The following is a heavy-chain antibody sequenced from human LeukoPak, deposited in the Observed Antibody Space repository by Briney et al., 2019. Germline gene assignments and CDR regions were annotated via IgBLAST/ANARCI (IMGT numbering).Heavy chain of an antibody. Sequence: SETLSLTCTVSGGSISSGPDYWGWIRQPPGKGLEWIGNIYYGENTYYNPSLKSRVTISIDTSKNQFYLKLSSLTAADTAVYYCARRDDSSGYHKIFDYWGPGTLVTVSS. CDR1: GGSISSGPDY. V-gene: IGHV4-39*01. J-gene: IGHJ4*02. D-gene: IGHD3-22*01. CDR3: ARRDDSSGYHKIFDY. CDR2: IYYGENT.